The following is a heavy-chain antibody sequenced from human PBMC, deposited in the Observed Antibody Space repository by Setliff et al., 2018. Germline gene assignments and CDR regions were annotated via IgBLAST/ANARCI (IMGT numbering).Heavy chain of an antibody. V-gene: IGHV1-46*01. J-gene: IGHJ3*02. CDR3: ARDVFPYHYEGAFDI. CDR2: INPSSGRT. CDR1: GYTFTSHY. D-gene: IGHD3-22*01. Sequence: ASVKVSCKASGYTFTSHYMHWVRQAPGLGLEWMGTINPSSGRTSYAQKFQGRVTMTRGTSTSTVYMDMSSLRSEDTAVYYCARDVFPYHYEGAFDIWGQGTMVTVSS.